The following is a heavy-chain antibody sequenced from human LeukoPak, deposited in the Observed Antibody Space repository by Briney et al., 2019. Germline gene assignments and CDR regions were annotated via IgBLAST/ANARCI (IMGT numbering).Heavy chain of an antibody. Sequence: PSETLSLTCTVSGFSISSGHYWGWVRQPPGKGLEWIGYIYYSGSTNYNPSLKSRVTISVDTSKNQFSLKLSSVTAADTAVYYCARVVVGVTKYYFDYWGQGTLVTVSS. J-gene: IGHJ4*02. CDR2: IYYSGST. D-gene: IGHD1-26*01. V-gene: IGHV4-61*01. CDR1: GFSISSGHY. CDR3: ARVVVGVTKYYFDY.